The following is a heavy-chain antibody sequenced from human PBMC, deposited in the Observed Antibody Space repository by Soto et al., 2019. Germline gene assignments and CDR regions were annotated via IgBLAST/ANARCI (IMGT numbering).Heavy chain of an antibody. V-gene: IGHV4-31*03. J-gene: IGHJ4*02. Sequence: SETLSLTCTVSGGSISSGGYYWSWIRQHPGKGLEWIGYIYYSGSTYYNPSLKSRVTISVDTSKKQFSMKLSSVTAADTAVFYCARSAGLPYYYDSSGLSLWGQGTLVTVSS. CDR3: ARSAGLPYYYDSSGLSL. D-gene: IGHD3-22*01. CDR1: GGSISSGGYY. CDR2: IYYSGST.